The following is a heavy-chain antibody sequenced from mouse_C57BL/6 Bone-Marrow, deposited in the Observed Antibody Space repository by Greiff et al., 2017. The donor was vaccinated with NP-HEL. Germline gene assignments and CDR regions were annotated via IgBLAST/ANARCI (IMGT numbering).Heavy chain of an antibody. CDR1: GFTFSSYG. CDR3: ARPTVVATFYYFDY. V-gene: IGHV5-6*01. Sequence: EVMLVESGGDLVKPGGSLKLSCAASGFTFSSYGMSWVRQTPDKRLEWVATISSGGSYTYYPDSVKGRFTISRDNAKNTLYLQMSSLKSEDTAMYYCARPTVVATFYYFDYWGQGTTLTVSS. D-gene: IGHD1-1*01. J-gene: IGHJ2*01. CDR2: ISSGGSYT.